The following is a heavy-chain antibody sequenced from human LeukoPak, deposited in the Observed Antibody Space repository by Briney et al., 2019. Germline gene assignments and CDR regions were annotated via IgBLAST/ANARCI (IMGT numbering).Heavy chain of an antibody. CDR2: IWYDGNNK. J-gene: IGHJ4*02. CDR1: GFTFNSFG. D-gene: IGHD3-22*01. V-gene: IGHV3-33*01. CDR3: VRGEYYNDSSAYTSVDY. Sequence: GGSLRLSCAASGFTFNSFGMHRVRQAPGKGLEWVAVIWYDGNNKYYADSVKGRFTISRDNSKNTLYLQMNSLRAEDTAVYYCVRGEYYNDSSAYTSVDYWGQGTLVTVSS.